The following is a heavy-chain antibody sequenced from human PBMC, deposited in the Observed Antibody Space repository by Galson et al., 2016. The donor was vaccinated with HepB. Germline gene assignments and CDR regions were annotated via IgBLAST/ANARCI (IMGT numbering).Heavy chain of an antibody. CDR2: IHGNDDK. CDR3: AHGTCSNTKTRKGGCWFDP. Sequence: PALVKPTQTLTLTCTFSGFSLSTSGVGVGWIRQPPGKALECLALIHGNDDKRYSPSLKSRLTITKDTSKNQVVLTMTNMDPVDTATYYCAHGTCSNTKTRKGGCWFDPWGQGTLVTVSS. CDR1: GFSLSTSGVG. V-gene: IGHV2-5*01. J-gene: IGHJ5*02. D-gene: IGHD1-26*01.